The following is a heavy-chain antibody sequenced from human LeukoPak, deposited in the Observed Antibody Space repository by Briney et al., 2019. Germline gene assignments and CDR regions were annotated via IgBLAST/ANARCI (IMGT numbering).Heavy chain of an antibody. V-gene: IGHV3-30*04. Sequence: PGRSLRLSCAASGFTFSSYAMHWVRQAPGKGLEWVAVISYDGSNKYYADSVKGRFTISRDNSKNTLYLQMNSLRAEDTAVYYCAKYLLGYCSGGSCYSHIDNWGQGNLVTVSS. CDR1: GFTFSSYA. CDR3: AKYLLGYCSGGSCYSHIDN. CDR2: ISYDGSNK. J-gene: IGHJ4*02. D-gene: IGHD2-15*01.